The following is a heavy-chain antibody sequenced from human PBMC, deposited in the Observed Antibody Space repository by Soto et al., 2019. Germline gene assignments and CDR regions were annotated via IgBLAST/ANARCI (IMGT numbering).Heavy chain of an antibody. CDR3: AREGSSDPGWGYDAFDI. D-gene: IGHD6-6*01. Sequence: EVQLVESGGGLVQPGGSLRLSCAASGFTFSSYWMSWVRQAPGKGLEWVANIKQDGSEKYYVDSVKGRFTISRDNAKNSLYLQMNSLRAEDTAVYYGAREGSSDPGWGYDAFDIWGQGTMVTVSS. J-gene: IGHJ3*02. CDR2: IKQDGSEK. V-gene: IGHV3-7*05. CDR1: GFTFSSYW.